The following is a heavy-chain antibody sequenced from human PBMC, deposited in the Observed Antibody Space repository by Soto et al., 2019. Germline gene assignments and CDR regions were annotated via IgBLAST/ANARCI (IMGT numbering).Heavy chain of an antibody. Sequence: SETLSLTCTVSGGSVSSGSYYWTWIRQPPGKGLEWIGCVYNRGSTNYNPSLKSRVTISIDTSKNQFSLKLISVTAAATAFYYCARSHHGDLDYWGQGTLDTVSA. D-gene: IGHD4-17*01. V-gene: IGHV4-61*01. J-gene: IGHJ4*02. CDR1: GGSVSSGSYY. CDR3: ARSHHGDLDY. CDR2: VYNRGST.